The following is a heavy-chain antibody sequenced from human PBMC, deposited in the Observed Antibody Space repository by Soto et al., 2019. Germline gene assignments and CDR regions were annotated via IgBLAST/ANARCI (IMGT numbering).Heavy chain of an antibody. J-gene: IGHJ6*03. Sequence: EVQLLESGGGLVQPGGSLRLSCAASGFTFSNYAMRWVRQAPGKGLEWVSSISESGSSTYYADSVKGRFTISRDNSKNTLYLQLNSLRAADTAVYYWAKRDSFGAAYYMDVWGKGTTVTVSS. D-gene: IGHD3-16*01. CDR2: ISESGSST. V-gene: IGHV3-23*01. CDR1: GFTFSNYA. CDR3: AKRDSFGAAYYMDV.